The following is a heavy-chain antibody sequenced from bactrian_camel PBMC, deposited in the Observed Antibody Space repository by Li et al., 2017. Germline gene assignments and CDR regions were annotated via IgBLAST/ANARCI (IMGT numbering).Heavy chain of an antibody. CDR3: ANDEGRGIRSSAYNY. CDR1: GLTFSRFY. D-gene: IGHD5*01. Sequence: HVQLVESGGGLVQPGGSLRLSCGSSGLTFSRFYMTWVRQAPGTGLEWVSGIYSDGSSTSYTGSVKGRFTISRDNAKNTLYLQLNSLKTEDTAMYYCANDEGRGIRSSAYNYWGQGTQVTVS. V-gene: IGHV3S6*01. CDR2: IYSDGSST. J-gene: IGHJ4*01.